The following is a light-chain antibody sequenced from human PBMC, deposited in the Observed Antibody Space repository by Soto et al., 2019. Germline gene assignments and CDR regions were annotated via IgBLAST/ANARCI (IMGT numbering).Light chain of an antibody. V-gene: IGKV1D-12*01. CDR3: LQTKTFPS. CDR2: AAS. CDR1: QGIASW. J-gene: IGKJ4*01. Sequence: DIQMTQRPSSVSASVGDRVTITCRASQGIASWLAWYQQRPGTAPKLLIFAASSLQSGVPPRFSGSGSGTEFTLTISSLQPEDSSTYFCLQTKTFPSFCGWPKVDIK.